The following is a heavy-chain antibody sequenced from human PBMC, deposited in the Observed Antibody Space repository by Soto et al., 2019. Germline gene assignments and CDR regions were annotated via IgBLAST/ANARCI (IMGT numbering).Heavy chain of an antibody. Sequence: QVQLVQSGAEVKKPGSSVKVSCKASGGTFSSYAISWVRQAPGQGLEWMGGIIPIFGTANYAQKFQGRVTITADESTSTAYMALSSLRSEDTALYYCARAATIFGVVNRYGMDVWGQGTTVTVSS. D-gene: IGHD3-3*01. V-gene: IGHV1-69*12. CDR1: GGTFSSYA. CDR2: IIPIFGTA. CDR3: ARAATIFGVVNRYGMDV. J-gene: IGHJ6*02.